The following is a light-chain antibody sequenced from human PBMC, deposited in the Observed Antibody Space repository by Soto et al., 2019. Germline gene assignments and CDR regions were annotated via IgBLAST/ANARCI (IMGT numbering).Light chain of an antibody. CDR1: QDIRGA. CDR2: DVS. J-gene: IGKJ5*01. Sequence: AIQLTQSPSSLSASVGDRVTITCRASQDIRGALAWYQQKPGKAPKILIYDVSTLESGVPSRFSGSSSGTEFALTISSLQPVDFATYYCQQFNSYPITFGQGTRLEIK. CDR3: QQFNSYPIT. V-gene: IGKV1-13*02.